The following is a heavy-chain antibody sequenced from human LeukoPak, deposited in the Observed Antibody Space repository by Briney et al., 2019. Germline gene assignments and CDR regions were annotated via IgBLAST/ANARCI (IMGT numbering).Heavy chain of an antibody. CDR1: GGSISSYY. CDR3: VRLFYYDSRGPPS. D-gene: IGHD3-22*01. V-gene: IGHV4-4*07. Sequence: SETLSLTCTVSGGSISSYYWSWIRQPAGKGLEWIGRIYTSGSTNYNPSLKSRGTMSVDTSNNQFSLKLTSAAATDTAVYYCVRLFYYDSRGPPSWGQGTLVTVSS. CDR2: IYTSGST. J-gene: IGHJ5*02.